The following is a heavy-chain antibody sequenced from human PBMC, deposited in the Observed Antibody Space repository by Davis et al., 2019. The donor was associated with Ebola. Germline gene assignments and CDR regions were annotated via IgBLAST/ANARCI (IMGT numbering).Heavy chain of an antibody. CDR1: GFTFSDHY. CDR3: ARGSVGTAFRAFDI. V-gene: IGHV3-72*01. Sequence: PGGSLRLSCAASGFTFSDHYMDWVRQAPGQGLEWVARIRNKDNSYTTEYAASVKGRFSISRDDSENSHYLQMNSLKTEDSAVYYFARGSVGTAFRAFDIWGQGTMVTVSS. D-gene: IGHD5-18*01. CDR2: IRNKDNSYTT. J-gene: IGHJ3*02.